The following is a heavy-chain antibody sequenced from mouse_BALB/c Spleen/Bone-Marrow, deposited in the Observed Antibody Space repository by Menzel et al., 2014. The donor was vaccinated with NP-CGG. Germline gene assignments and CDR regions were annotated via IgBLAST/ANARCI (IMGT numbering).Heavy chain of an antibody. D-gene: IGHD2-12*01. CDR2: IWGDGST. CDR1: GLSLTSYG. V-gene: IGHV2-3*01. CDR3: AKEGRFRSTIITTFAY. Sequence: QVQLKQSGPGLVAPSQSLSITCTVSGLSLTSYGVSWVRQPPGKGLEWLGAIWGDGSTNYHSARISRLSINKDNSKSQVFLKLNSLQTDDTATYYCAKEGRFRSTIITTFAYWGQGTLVTVSA. J-gene: IGHJ3*01.